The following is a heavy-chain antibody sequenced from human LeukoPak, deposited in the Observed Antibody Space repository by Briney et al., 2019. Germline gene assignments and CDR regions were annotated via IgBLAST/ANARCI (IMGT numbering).Heavy chain of an antibody. Sequence: ASVKVSCKASGYTFTGYFIHWVRQAPGQGLEWMGWINPDSGGTNYAQKFQGRVTMTRDTSISTAYMELSRLRSDDSAMYYCARGRGSRYDSSGPPYIRFDYGGQGTLVTVSS. CDR3: ARGRGSRYDSSGPPYIRFDY. J-gene: IGHJ4*02. V-gene: IGHV1-2*02. D-gene: IGHD3-22*01. CDR2: INPDSGGT. CDR1: GYTFTGYF.